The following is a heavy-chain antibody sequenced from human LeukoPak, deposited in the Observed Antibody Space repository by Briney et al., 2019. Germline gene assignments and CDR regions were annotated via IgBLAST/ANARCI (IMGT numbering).Heavy chain of an antibody. J-gene: IGHJ4*02. CDR3: ARLSVAGYYFDY. D-gene: IGHD6-19*01. CDR2: INPNDNNT. CDR1: GYTFTSYY. Sequence: ASVKVSCKASGYTFTSYYMHWVRQAPGQGLEWMGIINPNDNNTSYAQKFQGRVTMTRDTSTSTVYMELNSLRSEDTAVYYCARLSVAGYYFDYWGQGTLVTVSS. V-gene: IGHV1-46*01.